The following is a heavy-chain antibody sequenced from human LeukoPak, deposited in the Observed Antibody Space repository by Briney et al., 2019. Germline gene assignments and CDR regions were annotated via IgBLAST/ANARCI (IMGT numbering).Heavy chain of an antibody. J-gene: IGHJ4*02. Sequence: GGSLRLSCAASGFTLSSYGMHCVRQAPGKGLEWVAVIWYDGSNKYYADSVKGRFTISRDNSKNTLYLQMNSLRAEDTAVYYCARDECGGDCYPYNYWGQGTLVTVSS. V-gene: IGHV3-33*01. D-gene: IGHD2-21*02. CDR3: ARDECGGDCYPYNY. CDR2: IWYDGSNK. CDR1: GFTLSSYG.